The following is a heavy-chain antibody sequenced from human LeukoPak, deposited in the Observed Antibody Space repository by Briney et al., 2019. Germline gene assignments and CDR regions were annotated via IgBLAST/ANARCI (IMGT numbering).Heavy chain of an antibody. CDR2: INHSGST. CDR3: ARVPGATVTTRLYYYYMDV. Sequence: SETLSLTCAVYGGSFGGYYWSWIRQPPGKGLEWIGEINHSGSTNYNPSLKSRVTISVDTSKNQFSLKLSSVTAADTAVYYCARVPGATVTTRLYYYYMDVWGKGTTVTVSS. V-gene: IGHV4-34*01. J-gene: IGHJ6*03. D-gene: IGHD4-17*01. CDR1: GGSFGGYY.